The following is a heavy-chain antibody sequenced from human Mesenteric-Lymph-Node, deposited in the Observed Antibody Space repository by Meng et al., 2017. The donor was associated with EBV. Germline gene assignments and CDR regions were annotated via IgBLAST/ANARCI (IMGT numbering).Heavy chain of an antibody. J-gene: IGHJ4*02. CDR1: GASISGPNW. V-gene: IGHV4-4*02. Sequence: QVQLQESGPGLVKPSGTLSLTCAVSGASISGPNWWSWVRQPPGKGLEWIGEVYHSGSTNYNPSLKSRVSMSVDKSKNQFSLNLSSVTAADTAVYYCARVGQWLPIDYWGQGTLVTVSS. CDR3: ARVGQWLPIDY. CDR2: VYHSGST. D-gene: IGHD6-19*01.